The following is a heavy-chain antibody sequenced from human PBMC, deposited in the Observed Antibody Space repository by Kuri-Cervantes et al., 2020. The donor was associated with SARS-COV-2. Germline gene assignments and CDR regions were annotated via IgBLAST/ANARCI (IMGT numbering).Heavy chain of an antibody. CDR2: IKSKTDGGTT. V-gene: IGHV3-15*01. D-gene: IGHD3-3*01. CDR3: ARSDSWSGYYFDY. J-gene: IGHJ4*02. Sequence: GESLKISCAASGFTFSNAWMSWVRQAPGKGLEWVGRIKSKTDGGTTDYAAPVKGRFTISRDDSKNTLYLQMNSLRAEDTAVYYCARSDSWSGYYFDYWGQGTLVTVSS. CDR1: GFTFSNAW.